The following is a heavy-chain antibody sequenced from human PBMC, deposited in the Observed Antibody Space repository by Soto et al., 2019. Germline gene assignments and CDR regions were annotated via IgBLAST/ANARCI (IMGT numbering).Heavy chain of an antibody. CDR2: IYSDGST. CDR3: ARTRAAGTFDY. V-gene: IGHV4-4*07. CDR1: GGSIIGYY. Sequence: SETLSLTCTVSGGSIIGYYWSCIRQPAGKGLGWIGRIYSDGSTNYNPSLKSRVTMSVDTSKNQFSLKLTSMTAADTAMYYCARTRAAGTFDYWGQGTLVTVSS. D-gene: IGHD6-13*01. J-gene: IGHJ4*02.